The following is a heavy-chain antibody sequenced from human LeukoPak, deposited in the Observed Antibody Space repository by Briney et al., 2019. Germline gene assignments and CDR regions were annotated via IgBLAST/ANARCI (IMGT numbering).Heavy chain of an antibody. V-gene: IGHV3-30*04. Sequence: PGGSLRLSCAASGFTFSSYAMHWVRQAPGKGLECVAVISYHGRNKYYADSVKGRFTISRDNSKNTLYLQMNSLRAEDTAVYYCAREEGYYDSSGYYLPYYFDYWGQGTLVTVSS. CDR1: GFTFSSYA. CDR3: AREEGYYDSSGYYLPYYFDY. CDR2: ISYHGRNK. D-gene: IGHD3-22*01. J-gene: IGHJ4*02.